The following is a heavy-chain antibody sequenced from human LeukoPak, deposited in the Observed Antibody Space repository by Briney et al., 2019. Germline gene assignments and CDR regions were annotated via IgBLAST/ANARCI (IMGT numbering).Heavy chain of an antibody. CDR2: IYAGGNT. CDR1: GLTVSSNY. CDR3: ARDDGLY. D-gene: IGHD5-24*01. Sequence: GGSLRLSCAASGLTVSSNYMSWVRQAPGKGLEWVSLIYAGGNTFYADSVKGRFTISRDYSKNTLYLQMNSLRAEDTAVYYCARDDGLYWGQGTLVTVSS. J-gene: IGHJ4*02. V-gene: IGHV3-53*01.